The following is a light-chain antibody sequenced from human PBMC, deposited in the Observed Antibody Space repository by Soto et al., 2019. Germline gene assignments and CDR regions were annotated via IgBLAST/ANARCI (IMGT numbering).Light chain of an antibody. CDR1: QGINNY. CDR2: AAS. J-gene: IGKJ3*01. Sequence: DIRMTQSPSSLSASVGARVTITCRASQGINNYVAWYQHKPGKVPKLLIYAASTLQSGVPSRFSGSRSVTDYTLTKSSLQPNDVATDDCQKYNSAPFTVSPGTKVDI. V-gene: IGKV1-27*01. CDR3: QKYNSAPFT.